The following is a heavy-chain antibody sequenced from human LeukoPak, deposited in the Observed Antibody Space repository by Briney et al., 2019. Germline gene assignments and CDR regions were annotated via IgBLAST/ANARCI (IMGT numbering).Heavy chain of an antibody. CDR2: ISGSGGRT. CDR1: GFTFSSYA. Sequence: GGSLRLSCAASGFTFSSYAMSWVRHAPGKGLEWVSAISGSGGRTYYVDSVKGRFTISRDNSKNTLYLQMNSLRAEDTAVYYCAKETTTVKTPLVDYWGQGTLVTVSS. D-gene: IGHD4-11*01. CDR3: AKETTTVKTPLVDY. J-gene: IGHJ4*02. V-gene: IGHV3-23*01.